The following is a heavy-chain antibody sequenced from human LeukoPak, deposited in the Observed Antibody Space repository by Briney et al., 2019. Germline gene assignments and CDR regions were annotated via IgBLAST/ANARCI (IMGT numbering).Heavy chain of an antibody. J-gene: IGHJ4*02. CDR3: ARVRDGYNDY. Sequence: SETLSLTCTVSGGSISSYYWSWIRQPPGKGLEWTGYIYYSGSTNYNPSLKSRVTISVDTSKNQFSLKLSSVTAADTAVYYCARVRDGYNDYWGQGTLVTVSS. V-gene: IGHV4-59*01. CDR2: IYYSGST. D-gene: IGHD5-24*01. CDR1: GGSISSYY.